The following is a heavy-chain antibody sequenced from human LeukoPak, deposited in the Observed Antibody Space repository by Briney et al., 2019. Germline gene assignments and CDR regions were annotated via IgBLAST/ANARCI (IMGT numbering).Heavy chain of an antibody. D-gene: IGHD6-6*01. CDR3: ARDERAARPPDY. CDR1: GYTFTGYN. CDR2: INPNSGGT. V-gene: IGHV1-2*02. J-gene: IGHJ4*02. Sequence: ASVKVSCKASGYTFTGYNMHWVRQAPGQGVEWMGWINPNSGGTNYAQKHQGRVTMTRDTTISTAYMELSRLGSDDTAVYYCARDERAARPPDYWRQGALVTVSS.